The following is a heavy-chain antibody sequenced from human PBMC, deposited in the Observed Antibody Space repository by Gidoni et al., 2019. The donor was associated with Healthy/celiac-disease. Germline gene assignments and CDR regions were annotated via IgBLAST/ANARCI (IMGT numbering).Heavy chain of an antibody. J-gene: IGHJ3*02. CDR2: IGTAGST. CDR3: ARDGSGAFDI. Sequence: EVQLVESGGGLVQPGGSLRLSCAASGFTFSSSYMAWVRQATGKGLEWVSAIGTAGSTYYPGSVKGRFTISRETAKNSLYLQMNSLKAGDTAVYYCARDGSGAFDIWGQGTMVTVSS. D-gene: IGHD5-12*01. V-gene: IGHV3-13*01. CDR1: GFTFSSSY.